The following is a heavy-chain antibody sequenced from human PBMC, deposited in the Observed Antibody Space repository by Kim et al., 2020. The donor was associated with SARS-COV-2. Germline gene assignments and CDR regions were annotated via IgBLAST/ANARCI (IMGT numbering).Heavy chain of an antibody. V-gene: IGHV6-1*01. CDR3: ARRGGGTSSADFDY. Sequence: ALSVRSRITILPDTSKNQFSLQLNSVTPEDTAVYYCARRGGGTSSADFDYWGQGTLVTVSS. D-gene: IGHD2-15*01. J-gene: IGHJ4*02.